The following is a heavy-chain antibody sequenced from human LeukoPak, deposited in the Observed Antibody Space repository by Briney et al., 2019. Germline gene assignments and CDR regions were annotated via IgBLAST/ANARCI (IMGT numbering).Heavy chain of an antibody. D-gene: IGHD6-19*01. CDR2: ISNSGSTI. Sequence: GALRLSCAASGFTFSDYYMSWIRQAPGKGLEWVSSISNSGSTIYYADSVKGRFTISRDNAKNSLYLQMNSLRAEDTAVYYCARVTVAGSSPPYDYWGQGTLVTVSS. V-gene: IGHV3-11*04. J-gene: IGHJ4*02. CDR3: ARVTVAGSSPPYDY. CDR1: GFTFSDYY.